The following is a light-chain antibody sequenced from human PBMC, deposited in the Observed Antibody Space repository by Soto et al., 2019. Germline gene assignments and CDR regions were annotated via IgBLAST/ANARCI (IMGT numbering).Light chain of an antibody. CDR2: ASS. V-gene: IGKV1-39*01. J-gene: IGKJ1*01. CDR3: QQSYSPPWT. CDR1: QNINTY. Sequence: DIQMTQSPSSLSASVGDRVTITCRASQNINTYLNWYQQRPGKAPKLLISASSSAQSGVPSRIRGSGSGTDFTLTISSLQPDDFTTYYWQQSYSPPWTFGQGTKVEVK.